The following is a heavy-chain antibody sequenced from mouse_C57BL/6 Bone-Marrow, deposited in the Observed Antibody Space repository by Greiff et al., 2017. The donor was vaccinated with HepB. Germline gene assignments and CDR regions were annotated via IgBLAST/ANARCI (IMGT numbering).Heavy chain of an antibody. V-gene: IGHV1-82*01. CDR2: IYPGDGDT. D-gene: IGHD2-5*01. CDR3: ARKDYSNYVDYFDY. J-gene: IGHJ2*01. CDR1: GYAFSSSW. Sequence: VKLQESGPELVKPGASVKISCKASGYAFSSSWMNWVKQRPGKGLEWIGRIYPGDGDTNYNGKFKGKATLTADKSSSTAYMQLSSLTSEDSAVYFCARKDYSNYVDYFDYWGQGTTLTVSS.